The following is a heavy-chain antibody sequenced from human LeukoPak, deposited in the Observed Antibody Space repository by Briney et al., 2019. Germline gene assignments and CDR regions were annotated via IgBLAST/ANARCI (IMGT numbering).Heavy chain of an antibody. V-gene: IGHV1-69*05. CDR3: ARDSLRIAVAASYNWFDP. D-gene: IGHD6-19*01. CDR2: IIPIFGTA. CDR1: GGTFSSYA. J-gene: IGHJ5*02. Sequence: GASVKVSCKASGGTFSSYAISWVRQAPGQGLEWMGGIIPIFGTANYAQKFQGRVTITTDESTSTAYMELCSLRSEDTAVYYCARDSLRIAVAASYNWFDPWGQGTLVTVSS.